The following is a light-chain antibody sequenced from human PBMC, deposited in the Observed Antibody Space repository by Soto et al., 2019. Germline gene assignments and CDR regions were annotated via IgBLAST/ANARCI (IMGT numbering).Light chain of an antibody. Sequence: ETVMTQSPATLSVSPGERATLSFRASQSVSSNLAGYQKKPGQAPRLLIYGASSRATGIPDRFIGSGSGTDFTLTISRLEPEDFAVYYCQQYDSSPLTFGGGTKVDIK. CDR1: QSVSSN. V-gene: IGKV3-20*01. CDR3: QQYDSSPLT. CDR2: GAS. J-gene: IGKJ4*01.